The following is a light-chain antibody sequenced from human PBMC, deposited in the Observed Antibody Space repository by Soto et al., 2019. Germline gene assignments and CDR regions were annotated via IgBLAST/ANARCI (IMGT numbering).Light chain of an antibody. CDR1: QSISSW. CDR2: KAS. CDR3: QQYNSFSWK. J-gene: IGKJ1*01. Sequence: DIQMTQSPSTLSASVGDRVTITCRARQSISSWLAWYQQKPGKAPKLLIYKASTLKSGVPSRFSGSGSGTEFTLTISSLQPDDFATYYCQQYNSFSWKFGQGTKVEIK. V-gene: IGKV1-5*03.